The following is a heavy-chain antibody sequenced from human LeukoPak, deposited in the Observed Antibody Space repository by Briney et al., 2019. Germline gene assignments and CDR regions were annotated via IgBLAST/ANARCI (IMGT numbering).Heavy chain of an antibody. CDR3: ARVRGYCSGGSCSLTVPRFDP. CDR2: ISAYNGNT. V-gene: IGHV1-18*01. Sequence: GASVKVSCKASGYTFTSYGISWVRQAPGQGLEWMGWISAYNGNTNYAQKLQGRVTMTTDTSTSTTYVELRSLRSDDTAVYYCARVRGYCSGGSCSLTVPRFDPWGQGTLVTVSS. CDR1: GYTFTSYG. J-gene: IGHJ5*02. D-gene: IGHD2-15*01.